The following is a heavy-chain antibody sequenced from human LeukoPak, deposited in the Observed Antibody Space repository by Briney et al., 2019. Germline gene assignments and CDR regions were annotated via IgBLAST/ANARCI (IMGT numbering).Heavy chain of an antibody. J-gene: IGHJ6*03. CDR1: GGSISSGGFY. CDR2: MSYSGTT. D-gene: IGHD4-17*01. Sequence: SETLSLTCTVSGGSISSGGFYWNWIRQRPVKGLEWIGFMSYSGTTNYNPSLKSRVTMSVDTTQNQFSLRLSSVTAADTAMYYCARKNDYGASYYIDVWGRGTTVTVSS. CDR3: ARKNDYGASYYIDV. V-gene: IGHV4-31*03.